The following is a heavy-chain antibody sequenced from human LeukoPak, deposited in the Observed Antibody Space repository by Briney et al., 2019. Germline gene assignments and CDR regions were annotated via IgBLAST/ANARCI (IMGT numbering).Heavy chain of an antibody. D-gene: IGHD4-23*01. CDR2: ISSPSSYI. CDR3: ARSRRSTTVGDYYYMDV. V-gene: IGHV3-21*01. J-gene: IGHJ6*03. Sequence: GGSLRLSCAASGFTSSSYSMNWVRQAPGKGLEWVSSISSPSSYIYYADSVKGRFTISRDNAKNSLFLQMNSLRVEDTAVYYCARSRRSTTVGDYYYMDVWGKGTTVTVSS. CDR1: GFTSSSYS.